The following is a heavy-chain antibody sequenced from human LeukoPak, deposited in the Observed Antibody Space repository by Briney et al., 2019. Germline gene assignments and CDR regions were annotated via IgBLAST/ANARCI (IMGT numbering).Heavy chain of an antibody. CDR2: IYHSGST. CDR1: GYSISSGYY. J-gene: IGHJ3*02. CDR3: ATTTGPSIAAAEVAFDI. D-gene: IGHD6-13*01. V-gene: IGHV4-38-2*02. Sequence: PSETLSLTCTVSGYSISSGYYWGWIRQPPGKGLEWIGSIYHSGSTYYDPSLKSRVTISVDTSKNQFSLKLSSVTAADTAVYYCATTTGPSIAAAEVAFDIWGQGTMVTVSS.